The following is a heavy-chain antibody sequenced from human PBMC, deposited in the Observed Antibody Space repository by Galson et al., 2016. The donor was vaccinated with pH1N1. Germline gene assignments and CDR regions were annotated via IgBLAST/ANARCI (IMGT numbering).Heavy chain of an antibody. CDR1: GGSISSGSYY. D-gene: IGHD6-19*01. V-gene: IGHV4-61*09. J-gene: IGHJ4*02. Sequence: LSLTCSVSGGSISSGSYYWSWIRQPAEKGLEWIGYIYTSGSTSYNPSLKSRVTMSVDTSKNQFSLKLTSVTAADTAAYYCARGLAVAGTFYFDPWGQGTLVTVSS. CDR2: IYTSGST. CDR3: ARGLAVAGTFYFDP.